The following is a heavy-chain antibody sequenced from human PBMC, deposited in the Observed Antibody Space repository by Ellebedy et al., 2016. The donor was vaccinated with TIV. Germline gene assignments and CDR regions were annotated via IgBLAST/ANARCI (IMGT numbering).Heavy chain of an antibody. D-gene: IGHD2-21*02. Sequence: GESLKISCITSGFTFGDYAMSWFRQAPGKGLEWVGFIRTRAFGGTTEYAASVKGRFTISRDDSKSIAYLQMDSLKTEDSAVYYCSRDGMSYCGGNCWYGLYYWGQGTLVTVSS. CDR3: SRDGMSYCGGNCWYGLYY. J-gene: IGHJ4*01. V-gene: IGHV3-49*03. CDR1: GFTFGDYA. CDR2: IRTRAFGGTT.